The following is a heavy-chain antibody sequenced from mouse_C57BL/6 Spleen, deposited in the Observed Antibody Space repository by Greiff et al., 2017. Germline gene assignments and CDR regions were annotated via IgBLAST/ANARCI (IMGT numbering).Heavy chain of an antibody. J-gene: IGHJ4*01. V-gene: IGHV5-17*01. CDR2: ISSGSSTI. Sequence: EVQGVESGGGLVKPGGSLKLSCAASGFTFSDYGMHWVRQAPEQGLEWVAYISSGSSTIYYADTGKGRFTISRDNAKNTLFLQMTSLRSEDTAMYYCARRHYYGSSPYYAMDYWGQGTSVTVSS. CDR1: GFTFSDYG. D-gene: IGHD1-1*01. CDR3: ARRHYYGSSPYYAMDY.